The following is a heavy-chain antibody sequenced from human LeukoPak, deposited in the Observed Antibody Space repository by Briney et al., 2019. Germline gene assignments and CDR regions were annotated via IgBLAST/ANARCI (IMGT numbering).Heavy chain of an antibody. CDR1: GYTFTSYD. CDR3: ARNPRGVVPATREFDP. Sequence: ASVKVSCKASGYTFTSYDINWVRQAPGQGLEWMGWISAYNGNTNYAQKLQGRVTMTTDTSTSTAYMELRSLRSDDTAVYYCARNPRGVVPATREFDPWGQGTLVTVSS. V-gene: IGHV1-18*01. J-gene: IGHJ5*02. D-gene: IGHD2-2*01. CDR2: ISAYNGNT.